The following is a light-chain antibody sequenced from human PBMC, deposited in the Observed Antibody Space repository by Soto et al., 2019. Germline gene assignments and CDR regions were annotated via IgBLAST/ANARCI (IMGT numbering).Light chain of an antibody. CDR3: QQYNNWPLT. V-gene: IGKV3-15*01. Sequence: EIVMTQSPAALSVSPGGRATLSCRASQSISSSYLAWYQQKPGQAPRLFIYGASTRATGIPARFSGSGSGTEFTLTISSLQSEDFAVYYCQQYNNWPLTFGGGTKVDI. CDR1: QSISSSY. J-gene: IGKJ4*01. CDR2: GAS.